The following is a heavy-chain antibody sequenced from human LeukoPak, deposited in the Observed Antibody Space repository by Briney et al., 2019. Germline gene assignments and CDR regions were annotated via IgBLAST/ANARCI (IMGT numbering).Heavy chain of an antibody. CDR3: AGHRYCSSTSCLDY. CDR2: IYYSGST. CDR1: GGSISSSSYY. Sequence: PSETLSLTCTVSGGSISSSSYYWGWIRQPPGKGLEWIGSIYYSGSTHYNPSLKSRVTISVDTSKNQFSLKLSSVTAADTAVYYCAGHRYCSSTSCLDYWGQGTLVTVSS. J-gene: IGHJ4*02. V-gene: IGHV4-39*01. D-gene: IGHD2-2*01.